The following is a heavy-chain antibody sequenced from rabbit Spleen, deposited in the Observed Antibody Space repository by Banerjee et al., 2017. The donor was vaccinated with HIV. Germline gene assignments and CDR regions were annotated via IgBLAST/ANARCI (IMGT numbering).Heavy chain of an antibody. CDR3: ATDDSGGTYFNGDINL. J-gene: IGHJ4*01. V-gene: IGHV1S40*01. D-gene: IGHD8-1*01. Sequence: LVEYGGGLVQPGASLRLTCTASGFAFSGYNLMCWVRQAPGKGLEWIACIYTGNCESAYAACWKRRFSISSNTSTTAVMQMTSSPVVAAATSFFATDDSGGTYFNGDINLWGPGTLVTVS. CDR2: IYTGNCES. CDR1: GFAFSGYNL.